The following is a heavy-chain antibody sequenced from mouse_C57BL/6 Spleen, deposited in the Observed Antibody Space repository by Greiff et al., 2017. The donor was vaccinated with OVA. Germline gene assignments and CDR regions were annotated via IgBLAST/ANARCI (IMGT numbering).Heavy chain of an antibody. CDR3: ARKDWQGAMGY. CDR1: GYTFTSYW. V-gene: IGHV1-50*01. CDR2: IDPSDSYT. D-gene: IGHD4-1*01. Sequence: QVQLQQPGAELVKPGASVKLSCKASGYTFTSYWMQWVKQRPGQGLEWIGEIDPSDSYTNYNQKFKGKATLTVDTSSSAAYMQLSSLTSEDSAVYYCARKDWQGAMGYWGHGTSVTVA. J-gene: IGHJ4*01.